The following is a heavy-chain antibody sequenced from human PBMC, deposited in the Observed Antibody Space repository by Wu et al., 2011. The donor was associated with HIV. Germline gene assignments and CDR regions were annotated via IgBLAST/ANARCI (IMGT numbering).Heavy chain of an antibody. V-gene: IGHV1-69-2*01. D-gene: IGHD6-19*01. Sequence: QLIQSGAEVKKPGATVKISCKVSGYTFTDYHMHWVQQAPGKGLEWMGLVDPEDGERKYAEKFQGRVTINADTSTDTAYMELTSLRSEDTAVYYCATRGSSGVFFDYWGQGTLVTVSS. CDR2: VDPEDGER. CDR3: ATRGSSGVFFDY. J-gene: IGHJ4*02. CDR1: GYTFTDYH.